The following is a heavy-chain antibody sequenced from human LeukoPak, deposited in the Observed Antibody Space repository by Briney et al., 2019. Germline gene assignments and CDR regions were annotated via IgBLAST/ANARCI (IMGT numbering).Heavy chain of an antibody. CDR2: ISYDGSNK. CDR3: ARDPVEYSSSKLFDY. V-gene: IGHV3-30-3*01. CDR1: GFTFSSYA. Sequence: GGSLRLSCAASGFTFSSYAMHWVRQAPGKGLEWVAVISYDGSNKHYADFVKGRFTISRDNSKNTLYLQMNSLRGEDTAVYYCARDPVEYSSSKLFDYWGQGTLVTVSS. J-gene: IGHJ4*02. D-gene: IGHD6-6*01.